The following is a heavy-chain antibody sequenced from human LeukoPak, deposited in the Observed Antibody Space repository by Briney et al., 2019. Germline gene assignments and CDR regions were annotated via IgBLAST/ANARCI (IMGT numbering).Heavy chain of an antibody. CDR3: ARTAPYMYYYDSSDFDY. Sequence: ASVKVSCKASGYTFTSYDINWVRQATGQGLECMGWMNPNSGNTGYAQKFQGRVTITRNTSISTAYMELSSLRSEDTAVYYCARTAPYMYYYDSSDFDYWGQGTLVTVSS. CDR2: MNPNSGNT. D-gene: IGHD3-22*01. V-gene: IGHV1-8*03. CDR1: GYTFTSYD. J-gene: IGHJ4*02.